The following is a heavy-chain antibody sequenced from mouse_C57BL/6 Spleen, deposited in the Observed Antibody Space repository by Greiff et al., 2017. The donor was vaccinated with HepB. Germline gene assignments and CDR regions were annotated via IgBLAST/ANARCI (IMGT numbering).Heavy chain of an antibody. V-gene: IGHV5-9*01. CDR2: ISGGGGNT. CDR3: ARQGGQLRPYFDY. Sequence: EVQLQESGGGLVKPGGSLKLSCAASGFTFSSYTMSWVRQTPEKRLEWVATISGGGGNTYYPDSVKGRFTISRDNAKNTLYLQMSSLRSEDTALYYCARQGGQLRPYFDYWGQGTTLTVSS. D-gene: IGHD3-2*02. J-gene: IGHJ2*01. CDR1: GFTFSSYT.